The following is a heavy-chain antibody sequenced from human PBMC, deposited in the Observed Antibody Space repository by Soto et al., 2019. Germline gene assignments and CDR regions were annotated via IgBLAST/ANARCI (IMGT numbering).Heavy chain of an antibody. D-gene: IGHD3-10*01. Sequence: GGSLRLSCAASVFTFSSYAMHLVRQAPGKGLEWVAVISYDGSNKYYADSVKGRFTISRYNSKNTLYLQMNSLRAEDTAVYYCARDILWVRDNSIHFEYWGQGTMVTVSS. CDR2: ISYDGSNK. J-gene: IGHJ4*02. V-gene: IGHV3-30-3*01. CDR3: ARDILWVRDNSIHFEY. CDR1: VFTFSSYA.